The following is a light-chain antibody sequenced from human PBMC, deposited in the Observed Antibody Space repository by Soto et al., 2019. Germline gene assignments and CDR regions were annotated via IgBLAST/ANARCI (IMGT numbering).Light chain of an antibody. CDR2: NVS. CDR3: SSYSSSSTPLHV. V-gene: IGLV2-14*03. J-gene: IGLJ1*01. Sequence: QSALTQPASVSGSPGQSITIACTGTSSDVCDYNYVSWYQHHPGQAPKLMIYNVSNRPSGVSSRFSGSKSGNTASLTISGLQAEDEADYYCSSYSSSSTPLHVFGTGTKVTVL. CDR1: SSDVCDYNY.